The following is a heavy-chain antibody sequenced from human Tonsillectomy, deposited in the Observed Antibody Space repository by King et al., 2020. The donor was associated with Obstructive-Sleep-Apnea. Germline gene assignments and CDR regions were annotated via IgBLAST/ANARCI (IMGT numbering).Heavy chain of an antibody. J-gene: IGHJ4*02. Sequence: VQLPQWGAGLLKPSETLSLPCAVSGGSFSGYYWSWIRQPPGKGLEWIGEINHSGSTNYNPSLKSRVTISVDTSKNQFSLKLSSVTAADTAVYYCARGRRYSSSWLDYWGQGTLVTVSS. CDR1: GGSFSGYY. CDR3: ARGRRYSSSWLDY. CDR2: INHSGST. V-gene: IGHV4-34*01. D-gene: IGHD6-13*01.